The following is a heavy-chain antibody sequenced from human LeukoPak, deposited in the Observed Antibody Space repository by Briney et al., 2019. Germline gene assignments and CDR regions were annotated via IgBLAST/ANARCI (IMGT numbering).Heavy chain of an antibody. J-gene: IGHJ3*02. CDR3: ARDSTIFGVPDAFDI. V-gene: IGHV4-59*12. CDR1: GGSISSYY. CDR2: IYYSGST. D-gene: IGHD3-3*01. Sequence: SETLSLTCTASGGSISSYYWSWIRQPPGKGLEWIGYIYYSGSTNYNPSLKSRVTISVDTSKNQFSLKLSSVTAADTALYYCARDSTIFGVPDAFDIWGQGTMVTASS.